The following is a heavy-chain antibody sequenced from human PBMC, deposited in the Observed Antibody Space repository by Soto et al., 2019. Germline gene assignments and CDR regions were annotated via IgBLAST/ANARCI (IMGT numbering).Heavy chain of an antibody. D-gene: IGHD3-3*01. V-gene: IGHV4-59*01. J-gene: IGHJ6*02. CDR1: GGSISRYY. Sequence: SETLSPTCTVPGGSISRYYWSWIRQPPGKGLEWVGYIYYSRSTNYNPSLKSRVTISVDTSKNQFSLKLSSVTAADTAVYYCARTRITIFGVVTPYYYYYGMDVWGQGTTVTVSS. CDR3: ARTRITIFGVVTPYYYYYGMDV. CDR2: IYYSRST.